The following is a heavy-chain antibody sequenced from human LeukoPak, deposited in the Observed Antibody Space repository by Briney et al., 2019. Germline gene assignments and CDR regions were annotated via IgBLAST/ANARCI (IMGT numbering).Heavy chain of an antibody. D-gene: IGHD6-6*01. CDR2: ISGSGGST. CDR1: GFTFSSYA. J-gene: IGHJ5*02. Sequence: PGGSLRLSCAASGFTFSSYAMSWVRQAPGKRLEWVSAISGSGGSTYYADSVKGRFTISRDNSKNTLYLQMNSLRAEDTAVYYCAKDLAGSSSSYDWFDPWGQGTLVTVSS. CDR3: AKDLAGSSSSYDWFDP. V-gene: IGHV3-23*01.